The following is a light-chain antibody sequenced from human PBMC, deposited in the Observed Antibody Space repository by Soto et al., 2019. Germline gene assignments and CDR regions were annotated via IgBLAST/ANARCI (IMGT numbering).Light chain of an antibody. V-gene: IGLV1-47*01. Sequence: QSVLTQTPSASGTPGQSVTISCSGSNSNMGRNYVYWYQQVPGTAPKLLMYRNDVRPSGVPDRFTGFKSGTSASLAISGIRSEDEADYYCAVWDNSLNGVAFGGGTKVTVL. CDR3: AVWDNSLNGVA. CDR2: RND. J-gene: IGLJ2*01. CDR1: NSNMGRNY.